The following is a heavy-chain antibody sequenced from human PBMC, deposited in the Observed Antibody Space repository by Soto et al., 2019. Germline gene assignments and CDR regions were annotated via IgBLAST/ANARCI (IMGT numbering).Heavy chain of an antibody. D-gene: IGHD6-13*01. V-gene: IGHV1-69*12. J-gene: IGHJ6*02. CDR2: IIAFSDIV. CDR1: GGTFGIYA. CDR3: ARSLYSSSWYHSGNSYYYCGMDV. Sequence: QVQLVQSGAEVKKPGSSVKVSCKASGGTFGIYAITWVRQAPGQGLEWMGGIIAFSDIVNYTQKLQGRVTIIADESTITAYLDLSSLRSDDTAVYYCARSLYSSSWYHSGNSYYYCGMDVWGQGTTVTVSS.